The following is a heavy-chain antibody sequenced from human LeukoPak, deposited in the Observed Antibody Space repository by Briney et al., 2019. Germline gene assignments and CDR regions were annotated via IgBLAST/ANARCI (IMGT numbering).Heavy chain of an antibody. CDR2: INHSGST. CDR1: GGSFSGYY. V-gene: IGHV4-34*01. CDR3: ARGGVQWNWFDP. D-gene: IGHD6-19*01. Sequence: PSETLSLTCAVYGGSFSGYYRSWIRQPPGKGLEWIGEINHSGSTNYNPSLKSRVTISVDTSKNQFSLKLSSVTAADTAVYYCARGGVQWNWFDPWGQGTLVTVSS. J-gene: IGHJ5*02.